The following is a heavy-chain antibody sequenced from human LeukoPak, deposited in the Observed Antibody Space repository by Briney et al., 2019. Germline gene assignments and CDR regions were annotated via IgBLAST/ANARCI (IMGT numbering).Heavy chain of an antibody. CDR2: ISAYNGNT. CDR3: ARVKLVHGWFDP. J-gene: IGHJ5*02. Sequence: ASVKVSCKASGYTFTSYGISWVRQAPGQGLEWMGWISAYNGNTNYAQKLQGRVTMTTDTSTSTACMELRSLRSDDTAVYYCARVKLVHGWFDPWGQGTLVTVSS. CDR1: GYTFTSYG. D-gene: IGHD1/OR15-1a*01. V-gene: IGHV1-18*01.